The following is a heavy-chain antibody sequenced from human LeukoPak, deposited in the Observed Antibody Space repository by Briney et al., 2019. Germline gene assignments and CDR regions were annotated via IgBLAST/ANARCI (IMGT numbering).Heavy chain of an antibody. Sequence: SETLSLTCTVSGGXVSSGSYYWSWIRQPPGKGLEWIGYIYYSGSAKYNPSLKSRVTISVDTSKNQFSLKLTSVTAADTAVYYCARGFGDWGLSWFDPWGQGILVTVSS. D-gene: IGHD3-10*01. V-gene: IGHV4-61*01. CDR3: ARGFGDWGLSWFDP. J-gene: IGHJ5*02. CDR1: GGXVSSGSYY. CDR2: IYYSGSA.